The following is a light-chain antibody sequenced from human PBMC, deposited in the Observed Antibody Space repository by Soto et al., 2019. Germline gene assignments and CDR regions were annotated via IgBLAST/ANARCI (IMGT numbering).Light chain of an antibody. CDR3: QTWGAYV. CDR2: LNSDGSH. CDR1: SGHSSYA. V-gene: IGLV4-69*01. Sequence: QPVLTQSPSASASLGASVKLTCTLSSGHSSYAIAWHQQQPEKGPRYLMKLNSDGSHSKGDGIPDRFSGSSSGAERYLTISSLQSEDEADYYCQTWGAYVFGTGTKLTVL. J-gene: IGLJ1*01.